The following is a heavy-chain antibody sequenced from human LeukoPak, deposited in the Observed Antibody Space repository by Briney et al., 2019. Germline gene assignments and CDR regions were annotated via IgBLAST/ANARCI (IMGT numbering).Heavy chain of an antibody. CDR1: GGSISSGGYS. CDR2: IYHSGST. CDR3: ARGGRDGYNLYDY. V-gene: IGHV4-30-2*01. Sequence: SQTLSLTCAVSGGSISSGGYSWSWIRQPPGKGLEWIGYIYHSGSTYYNPSLKSRVTIPVDRSKNQFSLKLSSVTAADTAVYYCARGGRDGYNLYDYWGQGTLVTVSS. D-gene: IGHD5-24*01. J-gene: IGHJ4*02.